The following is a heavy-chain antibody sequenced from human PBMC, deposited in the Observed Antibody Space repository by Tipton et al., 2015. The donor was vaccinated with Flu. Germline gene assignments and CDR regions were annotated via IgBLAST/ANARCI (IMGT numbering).Heavy chain of an antibody. Sequence: GLVKPSETLSLTCTVSGGSISSYYWSWIRQPPGKGLEWIGEINHSGSTNYNPSLKSRVTISVDTSKNQFSLKLSSVTAADTAVYYCARVPIPTAYCGGDCYGMDYWGQGTLVTVSS. CDR2: INHSGST. CDR1: GGSISSYY. V-gene: IGHV4-59*01. D-gene: IGHD2-21*01. CDR3: ARVPIPTAYCGGDCYGMDY. J-gene: IGHJ4*02.